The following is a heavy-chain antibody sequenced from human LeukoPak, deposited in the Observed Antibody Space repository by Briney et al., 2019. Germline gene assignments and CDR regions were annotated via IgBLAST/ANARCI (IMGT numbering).Heavy chain of an antibody. CDR1: GFTYSSYW. J-gene: IGHJ4*02. Sequence: PGGSLRLSCAASGFTYSSYWMHWVRQAPGKGLVWVSRINSDGSSTSYADSVKGRFTISRDNAKNTLYLQMNSLRAEDTAVYYCARGFKYGGNSIMDYWGRGTLVTVSS. D-gene: IGHD4-23*01. CDR2: INSDGSST. V-gene: IGHV3-74*01. CDR3: ARGFKYGGNSIMDY.